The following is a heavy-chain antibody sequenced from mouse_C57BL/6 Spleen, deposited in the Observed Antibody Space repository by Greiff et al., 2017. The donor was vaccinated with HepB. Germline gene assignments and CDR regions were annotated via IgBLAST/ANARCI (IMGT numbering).Heavy chain of an antibody. CDR3: ARSYGSSYDYFDY. J-gene: IGHJ2*01. CDR1: GYAFSSSW. D-gene: IGHD1-1*01. V-gene: IGHV1-82*01. CDR2: IYPGDGDT. Sequence: QVQLQQSGPELVKPGASVKISCKASGYAFSSSWMNWVKQRPGKGLEWIGRIYPGDGDTNCNGKFKGKATLTADKSSSTAYMQLSSLTSEDSAVYFCARSYGSSYDYFDYWGQGTTLTVSS.